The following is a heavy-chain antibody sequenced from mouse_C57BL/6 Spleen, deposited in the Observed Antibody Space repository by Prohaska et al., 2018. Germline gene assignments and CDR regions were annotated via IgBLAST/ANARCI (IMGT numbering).Heavy chain of an antibody. J-gene: IGHJ4*01. CDR2: INYDGSST. CDR1: GFTFSDYY. V-gene: IGHV5-16*01. Sequence: EVNLVESEGGLVQPGSSMKLSCTASGFTFSDYYMAWVSQVPDKGLEWVANINYDGSSTYELDSWKGRFISSRDKAKNSLYLQMSSLKSEDTATYYCARGSYDGYYDYYAMDYWGQGTSVTVSS. CDR3: ARGSYDGYYDYYAMDY. D-gene: IGHD2-3*01.